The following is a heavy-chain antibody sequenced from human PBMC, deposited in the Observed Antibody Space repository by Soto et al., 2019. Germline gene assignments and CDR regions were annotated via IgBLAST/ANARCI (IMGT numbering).Heavy chain of an antibody. D-gene: IGHD3-3*01. J-gene: IGHJ4*02. CDR1: GGSVSSSDYY. Sequence: QLQLQESGPGLVKPSETLSLTCSVSGGSVSSSDYYWGWIRQPPGKGLEWIGSIYYTGNTYYNPSLRSRVTITLDTSKKQFYLKLNPVTAADSAVYYCARQGYYRTNTYPASWFWGQGTLVTVSS. V-gene: IGHV4-39*01. CDR2: IYYTGNT. CDR3: ARQGYYRTNTYPASWF.